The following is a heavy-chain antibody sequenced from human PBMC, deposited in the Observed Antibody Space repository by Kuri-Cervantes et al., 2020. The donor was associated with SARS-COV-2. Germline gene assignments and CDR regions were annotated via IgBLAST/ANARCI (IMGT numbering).Heavy chain of an antibody. CDR2: IRSKANSYAT. CDR3: TRRGTQQQLVRNYYYGMDL. D-gene: IGHD6-13*01. J-gene: IGHJ6*01. Sequence: GEALMTPCASSGFTFSGSAMHWVRQASGKGLEWVGRIRSKANSYATAYAASVKGRFTISRDDSKNTAYLQTNSLKTEDTAVYYCTRRGTQQQLVRNYYYGMDLWGQGTMVTVSS. V-gene: IGHV3-73*01. CDR1: GFTFSGSA.